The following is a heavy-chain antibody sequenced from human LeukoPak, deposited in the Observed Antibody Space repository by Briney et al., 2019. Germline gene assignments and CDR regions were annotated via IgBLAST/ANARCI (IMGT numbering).Heavy chain of an antibody. Sequence: GGSLRLSCAASGFTFSSYGMHWVRQAPGKGLEWVSSISSSSSYIYYADSVKGRFTISRDNAKNSLYLQMNSLRAEDTAVYYCARGLAAAGKLATPPRTNYYYYYMDVWGKGTTVTVSS. CDR2: ISSSSSYI. J-gene: IGHJ6*03. CDR1: GFTFSSYG. D-gene: IGHD6-13*01. CDR3: ARGLAAAGKLATPPRTNYYYYYMDV. V-gene: IGHV3-21*01.